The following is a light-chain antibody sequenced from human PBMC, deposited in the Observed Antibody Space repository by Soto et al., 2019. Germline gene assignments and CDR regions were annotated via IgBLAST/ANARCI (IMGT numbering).Light chain of an antibody. CDR1: QSVFSS. V-gene: IGKV3-20*01. CDR2: GAS. CDR3: QKYGNFWT. J-gene: IGKJ1*01. Sequence: EIVMTQSPSTLSVSPGERATLSFRASQSVFSSLAWYQQKPGQAPRLLIYGASSSATGIPDRFSGSGSGTDFSLTIRRLEPDDFAVYYCQKYGNFWTFGQGTKVDI.